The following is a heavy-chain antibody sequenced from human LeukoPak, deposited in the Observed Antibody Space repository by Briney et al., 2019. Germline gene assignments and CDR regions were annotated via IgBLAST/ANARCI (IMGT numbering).Heavy chain of an antibody. V-gene: IGHV1-18*01. CDR3: ARDRIDYYEP. CDR2: ISPYNGNT. D-gene: IGHD3-22*01. J-gene: IGHJ5*02. Sequence: ASVKVSCKASAYTFTRYDISWVRQAPGQGLEWMGWISPYNGNTNCAQKLQGRITMTTDTATNTAYMELRSLRSDDTAVYYCARDRIDYYEPWGQGTLVTVSS. CDR1: AYTFTRYD.